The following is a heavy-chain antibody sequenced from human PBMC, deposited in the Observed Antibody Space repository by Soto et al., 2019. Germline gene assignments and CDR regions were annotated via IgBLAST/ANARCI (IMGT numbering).Heavy chain of an antibody. V-gene: IGHV3-23*01. CDR3: AMRSSSWYFDY. Sequence: EVPLLESGGGLVQPGGSLRLSCAASGFTFSSYAMNCVRPAPGKGLEWVSVISGSDGSTYYADSVKGRFTISRDNSKNTLNLQMNSLRAEDTDVYYCAMRSSSWYFDYWGPGTLVTVSS. J-gene: IGHJ4*02. D-gene: IGHD6-13*01. CDR2: ISGSDGST. CDR1: GFTFSSYA.